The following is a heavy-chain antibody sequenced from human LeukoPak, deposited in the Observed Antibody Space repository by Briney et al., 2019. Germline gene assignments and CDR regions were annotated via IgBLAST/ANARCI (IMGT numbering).Heavy chain of an antibody. CDR3: ARTLIEYSVSSCYFDY. J-gene: IGHJ4*02. CDR2: ISYDGSNK. V-gene: IGHV3-30*04. CDR1: GFTYTKHA. Sequence: GGSLRLSCAASGFTYTKHAMHWVRQAPGKGLEWVAVISYDGSNKKYADSVKGRFTISRDNSKNTLYLQMNSLRAEDTTVYYCARTLIEYSVSSCYFDYWGQGTLVTVSS. D-gene: IGHD6-6*01.